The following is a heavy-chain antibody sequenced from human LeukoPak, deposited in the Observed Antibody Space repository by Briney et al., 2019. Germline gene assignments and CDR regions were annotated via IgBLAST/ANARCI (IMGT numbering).Heavy chain of an antibody. J-gene: IGHJ4*02. CDR1: GYTFTDYY. Sequence: AASVKVSCKVSGYTFTDYYMHWVQQAPGKGLEWMGLVDPEDGETIYAEKFQGRVTITADTSTDTAYMELSSLRSEDTAVYYCATPIAAAGSRLTPDYWGQGTLVTVSS. CDR2: VDPEDGET. CDR3: ATPIAAAGSRLTPDY. D-gene: IGHD6-13*01. V-gene: IGHV1-69-2*01.